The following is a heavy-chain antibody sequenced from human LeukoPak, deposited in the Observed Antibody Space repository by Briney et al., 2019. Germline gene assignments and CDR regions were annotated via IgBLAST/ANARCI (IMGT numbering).Heavy chain of an antibody. V-gene: IGHV3-30*02. CDR2: IRYDGSNK. D-gene: IGHD2-2*01. CDR3: AKEGQYQLLLDY. CDR1: GFTFSSYG. J-gene: IGHJ4*02. Sequence: GGSLRFSCAASGFTFSSYGMHWVRQAPGKGLEWVAFIRYDGSNKYYADSVKGRFTISRDNSKNTLYLQMNSLRAEDTAVYYCAKEGQYQLLLDYWGQGTLVTVSS.